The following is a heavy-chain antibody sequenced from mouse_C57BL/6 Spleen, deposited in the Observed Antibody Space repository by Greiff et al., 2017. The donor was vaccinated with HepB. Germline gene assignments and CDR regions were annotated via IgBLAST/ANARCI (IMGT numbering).Heavy chain of an antibody. CDR3: ATPYGNYLYWYFDV. CDR1: GYTFTSYW. V-gene: IGHV1-64*01. Sequence: VKLQESGAELVKPGASVKLSCKASGYTFTSYWMHWVKQRPGQGLEWIGMIHPNSGSTNYNEKFKSKATLTVDKSSSTAYMQLSSLTSEDSAVYYCATPYGNYLYWYFDVWGTGTTVTVSS. J-gene: IGHJ1*03. CDR2: IHPNSGST. D-gene: IGHD2-1*01.